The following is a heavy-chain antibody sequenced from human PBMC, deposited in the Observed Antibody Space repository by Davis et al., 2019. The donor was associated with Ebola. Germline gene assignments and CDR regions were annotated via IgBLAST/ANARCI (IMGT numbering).Heavy chain of an antibody. CDR3: ARARRSGSGWYGY. D-gene: IGHD6-19*01. J-gene: IGHJ4*02. Sequence: PGGSLRLSCAASGFTFSSYWMSWVRQAPGKGLKWVANIKQDGSEKYYVDSVKGRFTISRDNAKNSLYLQMNSLRAEDTAVYYCARARRSGSGWYGYWGQGTLVTVSS. CDR2: IKQDGSEK. V-gene: IGHV3-7*01. CDR1: GFTFSSYW.